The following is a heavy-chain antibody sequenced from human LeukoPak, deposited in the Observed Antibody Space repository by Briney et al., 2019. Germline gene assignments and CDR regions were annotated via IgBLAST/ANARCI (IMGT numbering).Heavy chain of an antibody. V-gene: IGHV4-4*07. CDR1: GASISRYQ. CDR3: ARGGSTLHSAGGHDIEFYYYYYMDV. CDR2: IYTSGST. J-gene: IGHJ6*03. Sequence: SETLSLTCTVSGASISRYQWSWIRQPAGKGLEWLGRIYTSGSTDYNPSLRSRVTMSVDTSKNQFSLKVRSVTAADTAVYYCARGGSTLHSAGGHDIEFYYYYYMDVWGKGTTVTISS. D-gene: IGHD3-9*01.